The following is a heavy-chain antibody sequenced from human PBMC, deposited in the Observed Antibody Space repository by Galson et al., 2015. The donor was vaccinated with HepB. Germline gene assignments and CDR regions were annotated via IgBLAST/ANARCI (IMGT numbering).Heavy chain of an antibody. V-gene: IGHV3-23*01. CDR3: ARDVAAGYSSNWRHWYFGLWGRGTLVTVSSVKVSLYLQMNSLRTEDMGLYYCTKDHSSTDFYYYMDV. CDR1: GFMFRNYA. D-gene: IGHD6-13*01. CDR2: FSGDGDGT. J-gene: IGHJ6*03. Sequence: SLRLSCAASGFMFRNYAMSWVRQAPGKRLEWVSAFSGDGDGTYYADSVRGRFTISRDNSKNALYLQMNSLRAEDTAVYYCARDVAAGYSSNWRHWYFGLWGRGTLVTVSSVKVSLYLQMNSLRTEDMGLYYCTKDHSSTDFYYYMDVWGKGTAVTVSS.